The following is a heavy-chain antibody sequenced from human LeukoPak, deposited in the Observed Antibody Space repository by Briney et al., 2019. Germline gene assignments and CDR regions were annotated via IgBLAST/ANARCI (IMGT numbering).Heavy chain of an antibody. D-gene: IGHD1-26*01. CDR2: ISYDGSNK. CDR3: ARGAALVGATNDYFDY. J-gene: IGHJ4*02. CDR1: GFTFSSYA. Sequence: GGSLRLSCAASGFTFSSYAMHWVRQAPGKGLEGVAGISYDGSNKYYADSVKGRFTISRDNSKNTLYLQMNSLRAEDTAVYYCARGAALVGATNDYFDYWGQGTLVTVSS. V-gene: IGHV3-30-3*01.